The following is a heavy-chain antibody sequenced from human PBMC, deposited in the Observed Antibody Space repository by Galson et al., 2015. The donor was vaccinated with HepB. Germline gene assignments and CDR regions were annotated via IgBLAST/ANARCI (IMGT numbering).Heavy chain of an antibody. Sequence: SETLSLTCTVSGGSISSSSYYWGWIRQPPGKGLEWIGSIYYSGSTYYNPSLKSRVTISVDTSKNQFSLKLSSVTAADTAVYYCARQGLGFNYYDSSGYGYYFDYWGQGTLVTVSS. CDR3: ARQGLGFNYYDSSGYGYYFDY. D-gene: IGHD3-22*01. CDR2: IYYSGST. CDR1: GGSISSSSYY. V-gene: IGHV4-39*01. J-gene: IGHJ4*02.